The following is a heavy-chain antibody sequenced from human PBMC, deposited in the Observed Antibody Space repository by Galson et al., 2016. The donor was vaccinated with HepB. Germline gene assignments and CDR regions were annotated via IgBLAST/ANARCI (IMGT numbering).Heavy chain of an antibody. D-gene: IGHD3-16*01. CDR1: GFIFRNYA. V-gene: IGHV3-30-3*01. Sequence: SLRLSCAGSGFIFRNYAMHWVRQAPGKGLEWVAIISYDGNNEYYVDSVKGRFTISRDNSKNTLNLQMNSLRADDTAVYYCVRYGVQFEFDYWGQGTLVIVSS. CDR2: ISYDGNNE. J-gene: IGHJ4*01. CDR3: VRYGVQFEFDY.